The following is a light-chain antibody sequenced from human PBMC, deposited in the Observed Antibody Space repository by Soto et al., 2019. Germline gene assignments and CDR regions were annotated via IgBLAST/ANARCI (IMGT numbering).Light chain of an antibody. CDR2: DVN. Sequence: HSVLTQPRSLSGSPGPSVTISCTGTDTNIGFYNFVSWYQQHPDKAPHLVIYDVNKRPSGVPDRFSGSKSGKTASLTISGLQADDEADYFCCSYAGTYTYVFGTGTKVTVL. J-gene: IGLJ1*01. V-gene: IGLV2-11*01. CDR1: DTNIGFYNF. CDR3: CSYAGTYTYV.